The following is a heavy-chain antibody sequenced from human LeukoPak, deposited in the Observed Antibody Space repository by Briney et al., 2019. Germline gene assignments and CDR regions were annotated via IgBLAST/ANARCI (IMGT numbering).Heavy chain of an antibody. V-gene: IGHV3-30*02. CDR3: AKVMGFGDFRSPEYYFDY. CDR2: IRYDGSNK. Sequence: GGSLRLSCVVSGFTFSSYGMHWVRQAPGKGLEWVAFIRYDGSNKYYADSVKGRFTISRDNSKNTLYLQMNSLRAEDTAVYYCAKVMGFGDFRSPEYYFDYWGQGTLVTVSS. CDR1: GFTFSSYG. D-gene: IGHD3-10*01. J-gene: IGHJ4*02.